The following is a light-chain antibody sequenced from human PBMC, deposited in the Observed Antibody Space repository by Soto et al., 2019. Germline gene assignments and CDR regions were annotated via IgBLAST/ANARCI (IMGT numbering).Light chain of an antibody. CDR1: QSVSSSY. J-gene: IGKJ4*01. CDR2: GAS. CDR3: QQYGSSPLT. V-gene: IGKV3-20*01. Sequence: EIVLTQSPGTLSLSPGERATLSCRASQSVSSSYLAWYQQKPGQAPRLVIYGASSRASAVPDRFSGSGSGADFTLTIRRLEPEDFAVYYCQQYGSSPLTFGGGTKVDIK.